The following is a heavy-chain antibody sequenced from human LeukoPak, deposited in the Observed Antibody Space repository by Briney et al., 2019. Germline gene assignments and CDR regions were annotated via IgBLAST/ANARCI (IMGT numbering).Heavy chain of an antibody. CDR3: ARRFDY. J-gene: IGHJ4*02. Sequence: GSLRLSCAVSGFTSSGFWMSWIRQPPGKGLEWIGYIYDSGSTNYNPSLKSRVTISVDTSKNQFSLKMDSVTAADTAVYYCARRFDYWGQGTLVTVSS. CDR1: GFTSSGFW. V-gene: IGHV4-59*01. CDR2: IYDSGST.